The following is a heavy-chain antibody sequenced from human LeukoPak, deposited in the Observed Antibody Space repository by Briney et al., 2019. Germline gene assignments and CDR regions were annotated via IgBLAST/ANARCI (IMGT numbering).Heavy chain of an antibody. D-gene: IGHD2-2*01. CDR3: ARGDPGTSNISHYYYYYYMDV. V-gene: IGHV1-2*06. CDR2: INPNSGGT. J-gene: IGHJ6*03. CDR1: GYTFTGYY. Sequence: ASVKVSWKASGYTFTGYYMHWVRQAPGQGLEWMGRINPNSGGTNYAEKFQGRVTMTRDTSISTAYMELSRLRSDDTAVYYCARGDPGTSNISHYYYYYYMDVWGRGTTVTVSS.